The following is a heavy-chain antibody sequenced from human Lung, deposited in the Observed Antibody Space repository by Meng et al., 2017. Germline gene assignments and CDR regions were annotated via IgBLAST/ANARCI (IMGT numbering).Heavy chain of an antibody. Sequence: QVRRTQWGAGLLKTSVTLPLTCVVSGGSFSDYYWSWIRHPPGKGLEWIGEINHSGSTNYNPSLESRATISVDTSQNNLSLKLSSVTAADSAVYYCARGPTTMAHDFDYWGQGTLATVSS. V-gene: IGHV4-34*01. D-gene: IGHD4-11*01. CDR1: GGSFSDYY. CDR3: ARGPTTMAHDFDY. CDR2: INHSGST. J-gene: IGHJ4*02.